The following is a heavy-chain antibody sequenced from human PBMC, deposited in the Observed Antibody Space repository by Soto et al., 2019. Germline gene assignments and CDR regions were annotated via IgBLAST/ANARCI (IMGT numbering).Heavy chain of an antibody. CDR1: GYTLTELS. D-gene: IGHD6-13*01. V-gene: IGHV1-24*01. Sequence: ASVKVSCKASGYTLTELSMHWVRQAPGKGLEWMGGFDPEDGETIYAQKFQGRVTMTEDTSTDTAYMELSSLRSEDTAVYYCVWIGYSSSWTDYWGQGTLVTVSS. CDR2: FDPEDGET. J-gene: IGHJ4*02. CDR3: VWIGYSSSWTDY.